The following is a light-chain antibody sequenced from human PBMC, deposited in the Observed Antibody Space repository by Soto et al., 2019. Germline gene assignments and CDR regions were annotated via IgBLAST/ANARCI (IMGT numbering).Light chain of an antibody. V-gene: IGKV3-15*01. CDR3: QQYDQWPLT. Sequence: EIVMTQSPATLSVSPGERATLSCRASQSVSSNLAWYQQKVGQAPRFPIYDASTRATGVPARFSGSGSGTQFTLTISSLQSEDFAVYFCQQYDQWPLTFGGGTKVEIK. J-gene: IGKJ4*01. CDR2: DAS. CDR1: QSVSSN.